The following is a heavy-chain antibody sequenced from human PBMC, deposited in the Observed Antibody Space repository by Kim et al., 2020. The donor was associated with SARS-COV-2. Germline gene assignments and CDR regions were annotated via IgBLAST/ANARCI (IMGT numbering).Heavy chain of an antibody. V-gene: IGHV3-73*01. Sequence: GGSLRLSCAASGFTFSGSAMHWVRQASGKGLEWVGRIRSKPNSYATAYAASVKGRFTISRDDSKSTAYLQMNSLKTEDTAVYYCTSPYYDVLTGYYKGDYWGQGTLVTVSS. D-gene: IGHD3-9*01. CDR3: TSPYYDVLTGYYKGDY. J-gene: IGHJ4*02. CDR2: IRSKPNSYAT. CDR1: GFTFSGSA.